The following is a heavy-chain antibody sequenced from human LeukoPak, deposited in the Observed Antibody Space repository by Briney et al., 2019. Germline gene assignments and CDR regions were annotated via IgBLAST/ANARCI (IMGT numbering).Heavy chain of an antibody. J-gene: IGHJ4*02. V-gene: IGHV4-4*07. CDR2: IYTSGST. CDR3: ARDSSGSKALDY. Sequence: SETLSLPFTVSGGSISSYYWSWIRQPAGKGLEGIGRIYTSGSTNYNSSLKSRVPISIDRSKYQFSLRPSSVPAADTAVYYCARDSSGSKALDYWGQGTLVTVSS. CDR1: GGSISSYY. D-gene: IGHD3-22*01.